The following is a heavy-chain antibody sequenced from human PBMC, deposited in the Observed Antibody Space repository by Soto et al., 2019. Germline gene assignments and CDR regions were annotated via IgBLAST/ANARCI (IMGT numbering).Heavy chain of an antibody. J-gene: IGHJ1*01. D-gene: IGHD2-15*01. Sequence: SVKVSCKASGYIFTAYSMHWVRQAPGQGLEWMGVVNPSGGSTNYAQRFQGRITMTRDTSTSTVYMDLKFLTSEDTAVYYCAREENCSDGVCYSEYFQRWGQGTLVTVSS. V-gene: IGHV1-46*01. CDR2: VNPSGGST. CDR3: AREENCSDGVCYSEYFQR. CDR1: GYIFTAYS.